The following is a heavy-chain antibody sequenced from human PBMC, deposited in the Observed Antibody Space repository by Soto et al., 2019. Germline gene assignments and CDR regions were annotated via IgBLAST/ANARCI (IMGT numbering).Heavy chain of an antibody. D-gene: IGHD3-22*01. CDR3: ARESTYYYDSSGYYQALFDY. V-gene: IGHV4-59*01. CDR1: GGSISSYY. J-gene: IGHJ4*02. CDR2: IYYSGST. Sequence: TSETLSLTCTVSGGSISSYYWSWFRQPPGKGLEWIGYIYYSGSTNYNPSLKSRVTISVDTSKNQFSLKLSSVTAADTAVYYCARESTYYYDSSGYYQALFDYWGQGTPVTVSS.